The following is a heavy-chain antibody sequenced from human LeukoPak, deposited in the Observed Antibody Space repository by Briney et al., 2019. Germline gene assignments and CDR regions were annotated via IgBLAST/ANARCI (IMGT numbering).Heavy chain of an antibody. D-gene: IGHD2-15*01. CDR3: AKDLVAATPNYYYGMDV. CDR2: ISYDGSNK. Sequence: PGGSLRRSCAASGFTFSSYGMHWVRQAPGKGLEWVAVISYDGSNKYYADSVKGRFTISRDNSKNTLYLQMNSLRAEDTAVYYCAKDLVAATPNYYYGMDVWGQGTTVTVSS. V-gene: IGHV3-30*18. CDR1: GFTFSSYG. J-gene: IGHJ6*02.